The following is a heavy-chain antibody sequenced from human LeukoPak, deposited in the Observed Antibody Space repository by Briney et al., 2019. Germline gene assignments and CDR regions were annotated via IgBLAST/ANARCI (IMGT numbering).Heavy chain of an antibody. V-gene: IGHV3-23*01. CDR2: ISGSGGST. Sequence: GGSLRLSCAASGFTFSDYYMSWIRQAPGKWLEWVSAISGSGGSTYYADSVTGRFTISRDNAKNRPYLQMNSLRAEDTAVYYCAKAGEARHYYYYYYMDVWGKGTTVTVSS. CDR3: AKAGEARHYYYYYYMDV. CDR1: GFTFSDYY. D-gene: IGHD6-6*01. J-gene: IGHJ6*03.